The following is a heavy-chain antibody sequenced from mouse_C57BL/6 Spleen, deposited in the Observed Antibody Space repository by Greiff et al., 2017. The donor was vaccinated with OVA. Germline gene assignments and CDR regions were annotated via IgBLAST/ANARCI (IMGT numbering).Heavy chain of an antibody. Sequence: EVQLQQSGPGLVKPSQSLSLTCSVTGYSITSGYYWNWIRQFPGNKLEWMGYISYDGSNNYNPSLKNRISITRDTSKNQFFLKLNSVTTEDTATYYCARFTTVVVFDYWGQGTTLTVSS. V-gene: IGHV3-6*01. CDR1: GYSITSGYY. CDR2: ISYDGSN. D-gene: IGHD1-1*01. J-gene: IGHJ2*01. CDR3: ARFTTVVVFDY.